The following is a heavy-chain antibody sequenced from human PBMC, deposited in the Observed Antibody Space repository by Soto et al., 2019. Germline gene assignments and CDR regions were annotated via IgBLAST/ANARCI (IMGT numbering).Heavy chain of an antibody. Sequence: QGQLQESGPGLMRPSETLSLTCTVSGASITSYYWSWIRQSSGKGLEWIGYIHYSGSTNYNPSLESRVTTSIDTSESQFSLRLRSVTAADTAVYYCARLDYYYYLDVWGKGTGVTVSS. J-gene: IGHJ6*03. CDR2: IHYSGST. V-gene: IGHV4-59*12. CDR3: ARLDYYYYLDV. CDR1: GASITSYY.